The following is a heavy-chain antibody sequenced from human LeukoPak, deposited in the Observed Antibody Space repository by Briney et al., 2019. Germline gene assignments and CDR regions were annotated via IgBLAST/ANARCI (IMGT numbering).Heavy chain of an antibody. V-gene: IGHV5-51*01. D-gene: IGHD3-10*01. CDR3: ASPYYYGSGSYYHAFDI. CDR1: GYSFSNYW. Sequence: GESLKISCKGSGYSFSNYWIGWVRQMPGKGLEWMGIIYPGDSDTRYSPSFQGQVTISADKSISTAYLQWCSLKASDTAMYHCASPYYYGSGSYYHAFDIWGQGTMVTVSS. J-gene: IGHJ3*02. CDR2: IYPGDSDT.